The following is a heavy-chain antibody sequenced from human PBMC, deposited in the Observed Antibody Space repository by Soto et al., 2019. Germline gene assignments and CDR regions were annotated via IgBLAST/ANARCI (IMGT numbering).Heavy chain of an antibody. J-gene: IGHJ5*02. V-gene: IGHV2-26*04. CDR3: ASTYSASWYWFDR. CDR2: IFSNDEK. Sequence: SGPTLVNPTETLTLTCTVSGFSLSNAGLGVSWIRQPPGKALEWLAHIFSNDEKSYSTSLKSRLTISKDTSKSQVVLTMTNMDPVDTATYYCASTYSASWYWFDRWGQGTLVTVSS. D-gene: IGHD6-13*01. CDR1: GFSLSNAGLG.